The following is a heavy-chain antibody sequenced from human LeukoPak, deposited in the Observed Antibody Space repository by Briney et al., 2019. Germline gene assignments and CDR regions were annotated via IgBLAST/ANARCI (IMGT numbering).Heavy chain of an antibody. CDR2: IYTSGST. Sequence: SETLSLTRTVSGGSISSYYWSWIRQPAGKGLEWIGRIYTSGSTNYNPSLKSRVTMSVDTSKNQFSLRLSSVTAADTAVYYCATYCSSTNCLNDCWGQGTLVTVSS. D-gene: IGHD2-2*01. V-gene: IGHV4-4*07. J-gene: IGHJ4*02. CDR3: ATYCSSTNCLNDC. CDR1: GGSISSYY.